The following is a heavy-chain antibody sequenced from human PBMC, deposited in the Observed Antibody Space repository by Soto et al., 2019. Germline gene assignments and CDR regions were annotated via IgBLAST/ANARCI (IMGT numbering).Heavy chain of an antibody. J-gene: IGHJ4*02. Sequence: GGSLRLSCAASGFTFSSYAMSWVRQAPGKGLEWVSAISGSGGSTYYADSVKGRFTISRDNSKNTLYLQMNSLRAEDTAVYYCAMSHFQEGDLNDYWGQGTLVTVSS. V-gene: IGHV3-23*01. CDR2: ISGSGGST. CDR1: GFTFSSYA. CDR3: AMSHFQEGDLNDY. D-gene: IGHD1-26*01.